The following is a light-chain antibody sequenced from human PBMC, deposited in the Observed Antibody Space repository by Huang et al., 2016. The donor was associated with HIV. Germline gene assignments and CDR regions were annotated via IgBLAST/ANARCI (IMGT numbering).Light chain of an antibody. V-gene: IGKV1-27*01. CDR2: AAS. Sequence: DIQMTQSPSSLSASVGDRVTITCRASQGIANYLAWYQQKPGKVPKLLIYAASTFQSGVPSRFSGSGSGTDFTLTISSLQPEDVATYYRQKYHSAPFTFGPGTKVDIK. CDR3: QKYHSAPFT. J-gene: IGKJ3*01. CDR1: QGIANY.